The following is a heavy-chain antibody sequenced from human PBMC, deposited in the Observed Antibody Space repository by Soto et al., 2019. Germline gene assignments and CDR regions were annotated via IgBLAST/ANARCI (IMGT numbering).Heavy chain of an antibody. V-gene: IGHV4-31*03. CDR3: ARRGGCSSTSCYLTFDL. CDR1: GGSISSGGYY. D-gene: IGHD2-2*01. Sequence: SETLSLTCTVSGGSISSGGYYWSWIRQHPGKGLEWIGYIYYSGSTYYNPSLKSRVTISVDTSKNRFSLKLSSVTAADTAVYYCARRGGCSSTSCYLTFDLWGRGTLVTVSS. CDR2: IYYSGST. J-gene: IGHJ2*01.